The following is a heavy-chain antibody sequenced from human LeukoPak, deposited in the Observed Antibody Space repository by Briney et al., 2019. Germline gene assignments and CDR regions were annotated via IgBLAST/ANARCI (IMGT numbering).Heavy chain of an antibody. CDR2: IYYSGST. Sequence: SQTLSLTCTVSGGSISSGAYYWSWIRQHPGQGLEWIGYIYYSGSTYYNPSLESRVTISVDTSKNQFSLKLSSVTAADTAVYYCAREVVGGSYFFDYWGQGTLVTVSS. V-gene: IGHV4-31*03. CDR1: GGSISSGAYY. D-gene: IGHD1-26*01. J-gene: IGHJ4*02. CDR3: AREVVGGSYFFDY.